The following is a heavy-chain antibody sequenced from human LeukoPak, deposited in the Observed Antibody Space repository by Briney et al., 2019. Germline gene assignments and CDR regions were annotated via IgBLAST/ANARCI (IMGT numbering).Heavy chain of an antibody. CDR2: IYYSGGT. V-gene: IGHV4-39*01. J-gene: IGHJ4*02. Sequence: SETLSLTCTVSGGTISSSSYYWGWIRQPPGKGLEWIGSIYYSGGTYYNPSLKSRVTISVDTSKNQFSLKLSSVTAADTAVYYCARSKAIDYWGQGTLVTVSS. CDR3: ARSKAIDY. CDR1: GGTISSSSYY.